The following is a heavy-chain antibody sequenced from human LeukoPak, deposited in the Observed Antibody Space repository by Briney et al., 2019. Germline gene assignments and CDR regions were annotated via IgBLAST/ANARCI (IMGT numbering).Heavy chain of an antibody. Sequence: SETLSLTCTVSGGSISSYYWSWIRQPAGKGLEWIGRIYTSGSTNYNPSLKSRVTISVDTSKNQFSLTLSSVTAADTAVYYCARAGVAENLFQHWGQGTLVTVSS. J-gene: IGHJ1*01. D-gene: IGHD2-15*01. CDR1: GGSISSYY. CDR2: IYTSGST. CDR3: ARAGVAENLFQH. V-gene: IGHV4-4*07.